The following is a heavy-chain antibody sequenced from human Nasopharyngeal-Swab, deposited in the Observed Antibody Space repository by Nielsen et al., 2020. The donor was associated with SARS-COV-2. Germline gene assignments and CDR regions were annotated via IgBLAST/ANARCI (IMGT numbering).Heavy chain of an antibody. V-gene: IGHV3-9*01. CDR1: GFTFDDYA. CDR3: ARSAVGIRGVLDK. CDR2: ISWNSGNI. J-gene: IGHJ3*02. D-gene: IGHD3-10*01. Sequence: SLKISCAASGFTFDDYAMHWVRQAPGKGLEWVSCISWNSGNIGYADSVKGRFTISRDNSKNTVYLQMNSLGGDDTAVYYCARSAVGIRGVLDKWGPGTKVTVSP.